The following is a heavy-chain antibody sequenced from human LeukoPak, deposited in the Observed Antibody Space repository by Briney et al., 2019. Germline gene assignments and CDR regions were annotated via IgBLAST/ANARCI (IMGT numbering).Heavy chain of an antibody. D-gene: IGHD3-9*01. V-gene: IGHV4-34*01. CDR2: INHSGST. Sequence: SETLSLTCAVYGGSFSGYYWSWIRQPPGKGLEWIGEINHSGSTNYNPSLKSRVTISVDTSKNQFSLKLSSVTAADTAVYYCARREGYDILTGYYADYWGQGTLVIVSS. CDR1: GGSFSGYY. J-gene: IGHJ4*02. CDR3: ARREGYDILTGYYADY.